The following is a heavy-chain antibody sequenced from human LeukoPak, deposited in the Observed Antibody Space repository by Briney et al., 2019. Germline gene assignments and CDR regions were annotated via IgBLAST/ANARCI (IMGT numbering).Heavy chain of an antibody. J-gene: IGHJ6*02. CDR2: IDPSDSYT. CDR3: ARHLIPGKYYYYYGMDV. Sequence: GESLKISCKGSGYSFTSYWISWVRQMPGKGLEWMGRIDPSDSYTNYSPSFQGHVTISADKSISTAYLQWSSLKASDTAMYYCARHLIPGKYYYYYGMDVWGQGTTVTVSS. V-gene: IGHV5-10-1*01. D-gene: IGHD3-3*02. CDR1: GYSFTSYW.